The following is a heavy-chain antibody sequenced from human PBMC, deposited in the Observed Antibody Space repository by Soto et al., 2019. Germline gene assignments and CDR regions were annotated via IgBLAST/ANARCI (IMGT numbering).Heavy chain of an antibody. J-gene: IGHJ6*02. CDR3: ARDKDRLQLGGNYYYILDV. D-gene: IGHD1-1*01. V-gene: IGHV1-69*12. Sequence: QVQLVQSGAEVKKPGSSVRVSCKTSGGTFSTSPISWWRQAPGQGLEWVGGIMPVFPTPDYAQNFQGRVTITADDSTTTAYLELTSPRADDTAVYYCARDKDRLQLGGNYYYILDVWGQGTAITVSS. CDR2: IMPVFPTP. CDR1: GGTFSTSP.